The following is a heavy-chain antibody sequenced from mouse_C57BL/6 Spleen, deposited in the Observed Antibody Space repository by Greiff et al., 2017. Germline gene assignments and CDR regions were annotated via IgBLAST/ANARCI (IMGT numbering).Heavy chain of an antibody. CDR2: FYPGDGDT. CDR3: ARHIYSDYGEGY. Sequence: VQLQQSGAELVKPGASVTISCKASGYAFSSYWMNWVKQRPGQGLEWIGQFYPGDGDTNYNGKLKGKATLTADKSSSTAFMQLGSLTSADSAVYFCARHIYSDYGEGYWGQGTTLTVSS. CDR1: GYAFSSYW. D-gene: IGHD2-4*01. J-gene: IGHJ2*01. V-gene: IGHV1-80*01.